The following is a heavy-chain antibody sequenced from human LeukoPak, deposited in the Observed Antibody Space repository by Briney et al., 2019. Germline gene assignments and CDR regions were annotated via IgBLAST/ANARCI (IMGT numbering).Heavy chain of an antibody. J-gene: IGHJ5*02. Sequence: PSETLSLTCSVSGYSISSGSYWGWIRQPPGKGLEWIGSIYYSGSTYYNPSLKSRVTISVDTSKNQFSLKLSSVTAADTAVYYCARPVPSRLGWFDPWGQGTLVTVSS. D-gene: IGHD1-1*01. CDR1: GYSISSGSY. V-gene: IGHV4-38-2*02. CDR3: ARPVPSRLGWFDP. CDR2: IYYSGST.